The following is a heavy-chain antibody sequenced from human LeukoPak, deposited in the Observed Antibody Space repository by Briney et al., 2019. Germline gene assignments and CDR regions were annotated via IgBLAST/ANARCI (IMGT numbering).Heavy chain of an antibody. V-gene: IGHV4-39*07. CDR1: GGSISSSSYY. Sequence: KPSETLSLTCTVSGGSISSSSYYWGWIRQPPGKGLEWIGSIYYSGSTYYNPSLKSRVTISVDTSKNQFSLNLSSVTAADTAVYFCARQCFGPRSSSQDYWGQGTLVTVSS. CDR2: IYYSGST. CDR3: ARQCFGPRSSSQDY. J-gene: IGHJ4*02. D-gene: IGHD3-16*01.